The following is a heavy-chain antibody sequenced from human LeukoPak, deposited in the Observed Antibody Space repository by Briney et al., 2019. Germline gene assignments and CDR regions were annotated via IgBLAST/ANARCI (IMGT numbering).Heavy chain of an antibody. V-gene: IGHV4-34*01. J-gene: IGHJ4*02. CDR2: INHSGNT. D-gene: IGHD3-22*01. CDR3: ASRVKDDSSGYLYFD. CDR1: GGSFSGYY. Sequence: SETLSLTCAVYGGSFSGYYWSWIRQPPGKGLEWIGEINHSGNTNYNPSLKSRVTISVDTSKNQFSLKLSSVTAADTAVYYCASRVKDDSSGYLYFDWGQGALVTVSS.